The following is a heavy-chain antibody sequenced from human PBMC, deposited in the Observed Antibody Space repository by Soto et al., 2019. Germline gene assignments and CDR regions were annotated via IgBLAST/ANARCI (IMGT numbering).Heavy chain of an antibody. CDR1: GGSFSGYY. Sequence: PSETLSLTCAVYGGSFSGYYWSWIRQPPGKGLEWIGEINHSGSTNYNPSLKSRVTISVDKSKNQFFLKLSSVTAPDTAVYYCARQIYDSSGYYYAYWGQGTLVTVSS. CDR3: ARQIYDSSGYYYAY. CDR2: INHSGST. J-gene: IGHJ4*02. V-gene: IGHV4-34*01. D-gene: IGHD3-22*01.